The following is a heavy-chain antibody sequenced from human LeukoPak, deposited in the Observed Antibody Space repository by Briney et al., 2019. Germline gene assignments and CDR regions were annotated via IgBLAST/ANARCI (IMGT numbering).Heavy chain of an antibody. Sequence: GESLKISCKGSGYSFTSYWIDWVRQMPGKGLEWMGIIYPGDSDTKYSPSFQGQVTFSADKSISTAYLQWSSLKASDTAMYYCARQYYDSSGYFYYFDYWGQGTLVTVSS. D-gene: IGHD3-22*01. V-gene: IGHV5-51*01. CDR1: GYSFTSYW. CDR3: ARQYYDSSGYFYYFDY. CDR2: IYPGDSDT. J-gene: IGHJ4*02.